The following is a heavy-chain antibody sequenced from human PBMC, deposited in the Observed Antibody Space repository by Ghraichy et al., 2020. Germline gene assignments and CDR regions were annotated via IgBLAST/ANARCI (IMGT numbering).Heavy chain of an antibody. Sequence: ASVKVSCKASGYTFTSYGISWVRQAPGQGLEWMGWISAYNGNTNYAQKLQGRVTMTTDTSTSTAYMELRSLRSDDTAVYYCAREAYCGGDCYDGYYGMDVWGQGTTVTVSS. V-gene: IGHV1-18*04. CDR1: GYTFTSYG. D-gene: IGHD2-21*02. J-gene: IGHJ6*02. CDR3: AREAYCGGDCYDGYYGMDV. CDR2: ISAYNGNT.